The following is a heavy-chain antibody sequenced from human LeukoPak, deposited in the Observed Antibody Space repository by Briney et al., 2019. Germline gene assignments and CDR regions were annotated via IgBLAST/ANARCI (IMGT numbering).Heavy chain of an antibody. D-gene: IGHD3-3*01. CDR3: ARGRSRVTVFGVALNWFDS. J-gene: IGHJ5*01. CDR2: INHNGRT. V-gene: IGHV4-34*01. Sequence: PSETLSLTCAVYGGSFSNYDWTWIRQPPGKGLEWIGEINHNGRTNYNPSLKSRLTTSADTSKNQFSLKLRSVTAADTAVYYCARGRSRVTVFGVALNWFDSWGQGNLVSVSS. CDR1: GGSFSNYD.